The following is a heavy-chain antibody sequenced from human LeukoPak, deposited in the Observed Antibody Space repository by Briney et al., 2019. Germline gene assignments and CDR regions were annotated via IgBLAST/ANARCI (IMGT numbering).Heavy chain of an antibody. CDR1: GFIFKNSW. Sequence: GGSLRLSCVASGFIFKNSWMNWVRQVPGKGLVWVSRMDVDGSNTHYVDSVKGRFTTSRDNAKNTLYLQMNNLRAEDTAVYYCAGERGSYSNDAFDIWGQGTMVTVSS. D-gene: IGHD1-26*01. CDR3: AGERGSYSNDAFDI. CDR2: MDVDGSNT. V-gene: IGHV3-74*01. J-gene: IGHJ3*02.